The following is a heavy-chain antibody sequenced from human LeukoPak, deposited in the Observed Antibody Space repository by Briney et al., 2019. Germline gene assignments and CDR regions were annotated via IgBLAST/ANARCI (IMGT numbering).Heavy chain of an antibody. V-gene: IGHV3-13*01. CDR3: ARGPPRGKYYYMDV. D-gene: IGHD1-1*01. J-gene: IGHJ6*03. CDR1: GFTFSSFD. CDR2: IGTASDT. Sequence: RGSLRLSCAASGFTFSSFDMHWVRQPTGQGLVWVSTIGTASDTYYPGSVEGRFTLSRDNAKNSLYLQMNSPTAGDTAVYYCARGPPRGKYYYMDVWGKGTTVTVSS.